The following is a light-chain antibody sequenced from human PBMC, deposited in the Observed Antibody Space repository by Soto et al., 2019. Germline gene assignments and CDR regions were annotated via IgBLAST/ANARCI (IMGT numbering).Light chain of an antibody. Sequence: DIQMTQSPSSLSASVGDRVTMTCRASQSISTYLNWYQQEPGRAPKHLIFAASTLQSGVPSRFSGSGSGTNFTLTIRSLQPEDFATYYCQQSYKTPTAFGQGTKGDIK. V-gene: IGKV1-39*01. CDR2: AAS. CDR3: QQSYKTPTA. CDR1: QSISTY. J-gene: IGKJ1*01.